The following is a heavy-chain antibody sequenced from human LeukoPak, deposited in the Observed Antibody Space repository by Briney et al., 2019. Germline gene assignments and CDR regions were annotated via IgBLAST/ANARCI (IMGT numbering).Heavy chain of an antibody. CDR1: GFPFSSYW. D-gene: IGHD3-10*01. V-gene: IGHV3-74*01. CDR2: INSDGRSSSP. Sequence: GGSLSLSFEASGFPFSSYWMHWVRPAPGKGLVWVSRINSDGRSSSPSYADSVKGRFTISRDNAQNTLYLQVNDLRGQDTAVHYCARGGAYGSGTYNYFDYWGQGTLVTVSS. J-gene: IGHJ4*02. CDR3: ARGGAYGSGTYNYFDY.